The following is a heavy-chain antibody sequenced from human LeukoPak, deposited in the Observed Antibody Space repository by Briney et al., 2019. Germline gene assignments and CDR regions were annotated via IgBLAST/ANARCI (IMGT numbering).Heavy chain of an antibody. CDR2: INHSGST. Sequence: KPSETLSLTCAVYGGSFSGYYWSWIRQPPGKGLEWIGEINHSGSTNYNPSLKSRVTISVDKSKNQFSLKLSSVTAADTAVYYCARASLAWGYTDYFDYWGQGTLVTVSS. D-gene: IGHD5-12*01. CDR1: GGSFSGYY. V-gene: IGHV4-34*01. J-gene: IGHJ4*02. CDR3: ARASLAWGYTDYFDY.